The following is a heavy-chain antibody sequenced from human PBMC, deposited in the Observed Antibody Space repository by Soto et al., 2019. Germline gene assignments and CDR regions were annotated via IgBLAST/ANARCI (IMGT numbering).Heavy chain of an antibody. V-gene: IGHV4-59*01. CDR2: ISYRGST. D-gene: IGHD3-22*01. CDR1: AGSITTSY. J-gene: IGHJ5*02. CDR3: ASSGIVGREVNTWFDP. Sequence: SETLSLTCTVSAGSITTSYWSWIRQPLGKALEWIGYISYRGSTNYNPSLKSRLTISIDTSKSQISLKLTSMTTADTAVYYCASSGIVGREVNTWFDPWGQGTL.